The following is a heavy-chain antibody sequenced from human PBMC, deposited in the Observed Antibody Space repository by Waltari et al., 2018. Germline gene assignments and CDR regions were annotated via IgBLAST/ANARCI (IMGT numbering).Heavy chain of an antibody. D-gene: IGHD6-13*01. CDR1: GYPISSGYY. CDR3: ARLQYSSSWYFDY. CDR2: IYHSGST. J-gene: IGHJ4*02. V-gene: IGHV4-38-2*01. Sequence: QVQLQESGPGLVKPSETLSLTCAVSGYPISSGYYWGWIRRPPGKGLEWIGSIYHSGSTYYNPSLKSRVTISVDTSKNQFSLKLSSVTAADTAVYYCARLQYSSSWYFDYWGQGTLVTVSS.